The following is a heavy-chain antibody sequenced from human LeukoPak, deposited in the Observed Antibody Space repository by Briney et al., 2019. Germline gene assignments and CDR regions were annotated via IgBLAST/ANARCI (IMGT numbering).Heavy chain of an antibody. CDR3: ARAPQVGATHGPLDY. J-gene: IGHJ4*02. D-gene: IGHD1-26*01. CDR2: ISGYNGNT. V-gene: IGHV1-18*01. CDR1: GYTFSSYG. Sequence: ASVKVSCKASGYTFSSYGISWVRQAPGQGLEWMGWISGYNGNTNYAQKLQGRVTMTTDTSTSTAYMELRSLRSDDTAVYYCARAPQVGATHGPLDYWGQGTLVTVSS.